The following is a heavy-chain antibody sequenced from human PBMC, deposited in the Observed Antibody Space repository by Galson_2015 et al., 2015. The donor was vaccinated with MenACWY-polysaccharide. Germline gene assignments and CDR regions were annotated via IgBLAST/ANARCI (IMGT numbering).Heavy chain of an antibody. Sequence: SLRLSCAASGFTFGDYAMSWFRQAPGKGLEWVGFIRSKAYGGTTEYAASVKGRFTISRDDSKSVAYLQMNSLKTEDTAVYYCTRSQYLSTIFGVVGDYDGMDVWGQGTTVTVSS. CDR3: TRSQYLSTIFGVVGDYDGMDV. CDR1: GFTFGDYA. CDR2: IRSKAYGGTT. V-gene: IGHV3-49*03. J-gene: IGHJ6*02. D-gene: IGHD3-3*01.